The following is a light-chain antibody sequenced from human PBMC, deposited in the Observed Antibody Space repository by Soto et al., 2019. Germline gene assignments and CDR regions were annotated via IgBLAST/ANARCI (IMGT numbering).Light chain of an antibody. J-gene: IGLJ1*01. V-gene: IGLV2-8*01. Sequence: QSALTQPPSASGSPGQSVTISYTGTSSDVGGYSYVSWYQQHPGKAPKLMIYEVSKRPSGVPDRFSGSKSGNTASLTVSGLQAEDEADYYCNSYAGSNHFVFGTGTKVTVL. CDR1: SSDVGGYSY. CDR3: NSYAGSNHFV. CDR2: EVS.